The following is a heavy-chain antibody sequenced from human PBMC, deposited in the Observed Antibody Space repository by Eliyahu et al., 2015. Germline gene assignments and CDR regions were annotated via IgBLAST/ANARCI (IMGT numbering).Heavy chain of an antibody. D-gene: IGHD2-15*01. CDR1: GFSLTTSGLG. CDR2: IYWDDDQ. J-gene: IGHJ4*02. CDR3: AQWSRGFDF. V-gene: IGHV2-5*02. Sequence: QITLKESGPTQVKPTQTLTLTCTFSGFSLTTSGLGVGWLRQPPGEALEWLALIYWDDDQRYSPSLKSRLAITKDTSKNQVVLKMTNVDPLDTATYYCAQWSRGFDFWGQGILVTVSS.